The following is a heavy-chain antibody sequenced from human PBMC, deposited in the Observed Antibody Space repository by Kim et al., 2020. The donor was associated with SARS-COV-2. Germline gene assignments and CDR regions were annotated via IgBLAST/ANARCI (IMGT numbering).Heavy chain of an antibody. Sequence: GGSLRLSCAASGFIFYNYAMSWVRQAPGKGLEWVSSFSGSGGGSFYADSVKGRFTISRDESRKMLHLQMNSLRAEDTAVYYCAKVTARNTAFAMDVWGQGTTVTVSS. CDR1: GFIFYNYA. J-gene: IGHJ6*02. V-gene: IGHV3-23*01. CDR2: FSGSGGGS. D-gene: IGHD2-2*02. CDR3: AKVTARNTAFAMDV.